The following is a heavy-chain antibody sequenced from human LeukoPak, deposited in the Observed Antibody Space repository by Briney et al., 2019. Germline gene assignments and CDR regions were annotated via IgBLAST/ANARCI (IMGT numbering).Heavy chain of an antibody. V-gene: IGHV1-69*13. J-gene: IGHJ4*02. Sequence: SVNVSCTASGGTFSSYAISWVRQAPGQGLEWMGGIIPIFGTANYAQKFQGRVTITADESTSTAYMELSSLRSEDTAVYYCARSQSERVVAYYFDYWGQGTLVTVSS. D-gene: IGHD2-15*01. CDR2: IIPIFGTA. CDR1: GGTFSSYA. CDR3: ARSQSERVVAYYFDY.